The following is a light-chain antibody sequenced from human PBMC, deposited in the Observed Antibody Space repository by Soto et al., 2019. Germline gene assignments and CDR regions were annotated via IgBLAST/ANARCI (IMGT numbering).Light chain of an antibody. Sequence: QSVLTQSPSASASLGASVKLTCTLDSGHSSYAIAWHQQQPEKGPRYLMKLDSDGSHTKGDAIPDRFSGSSSGAERYLTISSLQSEDAADYYCQTWGTGIHVVFGGGTKLTVL. CDR1: SGHSSYA. J-gene: IGLJ2*01. CDR2: LDSDGSH. CDR3: QTWGTGIHVV. V-gene: IGLV4-69*01.